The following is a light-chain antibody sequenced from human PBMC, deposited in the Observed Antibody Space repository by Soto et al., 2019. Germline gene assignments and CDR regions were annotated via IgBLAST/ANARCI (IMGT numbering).Light chain of an antibody. CDR1: SSNIGGNA. Sequence: QSVLTHPPSASGTPGQRVTISCSGSSSNIGGNAVNWYQQLPGTTPKLLIYSNNQRPSGVPDRFSGSKSGTSASLAISGLQSEDEADYYCAAWDDSLSGYVFGTGTKVTVL. CDR3: AAWDDSLSGYV. CDR2: SNN. V-gene: IGLV1-44*01. J-gene: IGLJ1*01.